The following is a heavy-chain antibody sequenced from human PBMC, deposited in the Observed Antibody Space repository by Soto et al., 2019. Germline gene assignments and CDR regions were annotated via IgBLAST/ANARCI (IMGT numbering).Heavy chain of an antibody. V-gene: IGHV4-39*01. Sequence: PSETLSLTCTVSGGSISSSSSYWGWIRQAPGKGLEWIGSIYYSGTSYYNPSLKSRLTISMDKSKNQFSLKLSSVTAADTAVYFCARQVFYQLLRISWIDPWGLGTLVTVSS. CDR3: ARQVFYQLLRISWIDP. CDR1: GGSISSSSSY. D-gene: IGHD2-2*01. J-gene: IGHJ5*02. CDR2: IYYSGTS.